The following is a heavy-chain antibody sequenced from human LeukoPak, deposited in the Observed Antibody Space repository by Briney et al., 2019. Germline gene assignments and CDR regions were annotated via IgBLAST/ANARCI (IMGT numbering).Heavy chain of an antibody. V-gene: IGHV3-15*01. D-gene: IGHD1-26*01. CDR3: TTDGVGVEGATYDN. Sequence: GSLRLSCSASGFTSINAWMAWVRQAPGKGLEWVGRIKAKAHGGTIEYAAPVKGRFTISRDDSKNTLYLQMNSLKTEDTAVYYCTTDGVGVEGATYDNWGQGTLVSVSS. CDR1: GFTSINAW. J-gene: IGHJ4*02. CDR2: IKAKAHGGTI.